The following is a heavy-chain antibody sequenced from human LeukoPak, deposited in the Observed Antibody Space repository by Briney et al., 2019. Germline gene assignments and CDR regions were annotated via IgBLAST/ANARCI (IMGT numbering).Heavy chain of an antibody. Sequence: GGSLRLSCAASGFTFSNAWMSWVRQAPGKGLEWVGRIKSKTDGGTTDYAAPVKGRFTISRDDSKNTLYLQMNSLKTEDTAVYYCTTDPYDILTGYHHFDYWGQGTLVTVSS. CDR3: TTDPYDILTGYHHFDY. CDR2: IKSKTDGGTT. V-gene: IGHV3-15*01. CDR1: GFTFSNAW. J-gene: IGHJ4*02. D-gene: IGHD3-9*01.